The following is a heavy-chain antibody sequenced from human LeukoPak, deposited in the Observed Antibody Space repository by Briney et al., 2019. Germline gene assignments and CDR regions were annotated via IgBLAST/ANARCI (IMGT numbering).Heavy chain of an antibody. D-gene: IGHD6-6*01. CDR3: AKAQHGYTNSPFDY. V-gene: IGHV3-23*01. CDR2: ISGSATEP. Sequence: GGSLRLSCAASGFTFSSYAMSWVRQAPGKGLAWVSSISGSATEPHYADSVGGRFTISRDNSRNTLYLHMNSLRAEDTAVYYCAKAQHGYTNSPFDYWGQGTVVTVSS. CDR1: GFTFSSYA. J-gene: IGHJ4*02.